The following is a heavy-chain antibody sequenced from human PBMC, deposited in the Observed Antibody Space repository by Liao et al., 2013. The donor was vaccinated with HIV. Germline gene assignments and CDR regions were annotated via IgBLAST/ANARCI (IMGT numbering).Heavy chain of an antibody. Sequence: QVQLQESGPGLVKPSETLSLTCTVSGGSISNYYWSWIRQPAGKGLEWIGRIYTSGSTNYNPSLKSRVTLSLDTSKNQFSLALSSVTAADTAVYYCARDPNPLGIPHWYFDLWGRGTLVTVSS. CDR2: IYTSGST. CDR3: ARDPNPLGIPHWYFDL. CDR1: GGSISNYY. J-gene: IGHJ2*01. D-gene: IGHD7-27*01. V-gene: IGHV4-4*07.